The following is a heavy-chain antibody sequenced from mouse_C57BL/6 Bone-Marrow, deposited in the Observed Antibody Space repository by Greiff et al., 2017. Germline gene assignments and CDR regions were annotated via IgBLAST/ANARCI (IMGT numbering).Heavy chain of an antibody. J-gene: IGHJ2*01. V-gene: IGHV1-50*01. CDR3: AREDY. Sequence: QVQLQQPGAELVKPGASVKLSCKASGYTFTSYWMQWVKQRPGQGLEWIGEIDPSDSYTNYSQKFKGKATLTVDTSSSTAYMQLSSLTSEDSAVYYCAREDYWGQGTTLTVSS. CDR1: GYTFTSYW. CDR2: IDPSDSYT.